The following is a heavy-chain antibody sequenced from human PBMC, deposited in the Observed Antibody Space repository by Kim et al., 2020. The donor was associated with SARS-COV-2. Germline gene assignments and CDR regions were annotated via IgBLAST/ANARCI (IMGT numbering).Heavy chain of an antibody. CDR2: ISYDGSNK. J-gene: IGHJ4*02. V-gene: IGHV3-30*04. CDR3: ARVQDGSWSYLSDY. CDR1: GFTFSSYA. D-gene: IGHD3-10*01. Sequence: GGSLRLSCAASGFTFSSYAMHWVRQAPGKGLEWVAVISYDGSNKYYADSVKGRFTISRDNSKNTLYLQMNSLRAEDTAVYYCARVQDGSWSYLSDYWGQGTLVTVSS.